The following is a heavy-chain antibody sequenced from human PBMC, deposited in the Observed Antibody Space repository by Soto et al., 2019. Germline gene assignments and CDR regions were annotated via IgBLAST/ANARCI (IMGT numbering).Heavy chain of an antibody. CDR1: GFTFSSYA. J-gene: IGHJ6*03. CDR3: AKEGVAADDYYYYYMDV. D-gene: IGHD6-13*01. V-gene: IGHV3-23*01. CDR2: ISGSGGST. Sequence: EVQLLESGGGLVQPGGSLRLSCAASGFTFSSYAMSWVRQAPGKGLEWVSAISGSGGSTYYADSVKGRLTISRDNSKKTLYLQMNSLRAEDPAVYYCAKEGVAADDYYYYYMDVWGKGNTVTVSS.